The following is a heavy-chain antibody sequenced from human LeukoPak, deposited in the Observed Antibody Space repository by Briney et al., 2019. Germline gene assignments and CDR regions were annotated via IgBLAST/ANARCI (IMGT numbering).Heavy chain of an antibody. CDR1: GDSISTYY. Sequence: SETLSLTCTVSGDSISTYYWSWIRQPPGRGLEWIGYIYYTGGTNYNPSLSGRVTMSVDTSKKQFSLHLSSVTAADTAVYYCARSAFLVTAPGLYYFDYWGQGTLVAVSS. V-gene: IGHV4-59*12. J-gene: IGHJ4*02. CDR3: ARSAFLVTAPGLYYFDY. D-gene: IGHD6-13*01. CDR2: IYYTGGT.